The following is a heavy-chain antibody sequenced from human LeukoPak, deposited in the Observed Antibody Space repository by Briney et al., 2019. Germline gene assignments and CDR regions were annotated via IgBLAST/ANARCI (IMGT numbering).Heavy chain of an antibody. CDR1: GGTFSSYA. CDR3: VRQGVVFPTDYYYMDV. Sequence: SVKVSCKASGGTFSSYAISWVRQAPGQGLEWMGGIIPIFGTANYAQKFQGRVTITADKSTSTAYMELTSLRSEDTAVYYCVRQGVVFPTDYYYMDVWGKGTTVTVSS. D-gene: IGHD3-3*01. V-gene: IGHV1-69*06. J-gene: IGHJ6*03. CDR2: IIPIFGTA.